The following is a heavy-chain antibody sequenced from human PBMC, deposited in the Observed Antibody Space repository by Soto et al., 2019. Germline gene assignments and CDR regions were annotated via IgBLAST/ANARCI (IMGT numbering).Heavy chain of an antibody. CDR3: AKDLQSYGDYDYYCYGMDV. Sequence: QVQLVESGGGEVQPGRSLTISCAASGFTFSTYGMHWVRQTPGKGLEWVAVISYDGTNKFYSDSVKGRVTISRDNFKNTLTLQMNRLRADDTAVYSCAKDLQSYGDYDYYCYGMDVWGLGTRVTVSS. J-gene: IGHJ6*02. CDR2: ISYDGTNK. D-gene: IGHD4-17*01. CDR1: GFTFSTYG. V-gene: IGHV3-30*18.